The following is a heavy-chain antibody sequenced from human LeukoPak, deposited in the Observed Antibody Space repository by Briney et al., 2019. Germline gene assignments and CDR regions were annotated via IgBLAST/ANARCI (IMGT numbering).Heavy chain of an antibody. CDR1: GGTFSSYA. D-gene: IGHD2-2*01. Sequence: ASVKFSCKASGGTFSSYAISWVRQAPGQGLEWMGWITVNNGYTKYAQELQGRVTMTTDTSTSTAYMELRSLRSDDTAVYYCAKVHCISTNCNHIWTYFDYWGQGTLVTVSS. CDR3: AKVHCISTNCNHIWTYFDY. J-gene: IGHJ4*02. CDR2: ITVNNGYT. V-gene: IGHV1-18*01.